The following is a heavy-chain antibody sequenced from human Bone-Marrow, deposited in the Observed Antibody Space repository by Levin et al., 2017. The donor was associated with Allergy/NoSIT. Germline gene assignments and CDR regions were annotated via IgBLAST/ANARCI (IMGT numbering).Heavy chain of an antibody. J-gene: IGHJ5*02. Sequence: PGGSLRLSCAASGFHFGSYAMSWVRQAPGKGLEWVSGVTGSGGTTFYAESVKGRFTITRDNSKDTLHLQMSSLRAEDTAVYYCAKGSGGLFDPWGQGTLVTVSS. CDR3: AKGSGGLFDP. D-gene: IGHD1-14*01. V-gene: IGHV3-23*01. CDR1: GFHFGSYA. CDR2: VTGSGGTT.